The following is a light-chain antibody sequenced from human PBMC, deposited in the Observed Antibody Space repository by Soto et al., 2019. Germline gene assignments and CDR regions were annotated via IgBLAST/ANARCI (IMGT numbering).Light chain of an antibody. J-gene: IGKJ2*01. CDR3: QQYESSSPT. CDR1: QSISGW. V-gene: IGKV1-5*01. Sequence: DIQMTQSPSTLSSSVGDGVTISCRASQSISGWLAWYQQRPGEAPKILIYYASSLETGGPSRFSGSGSGTEFTLTIRSLQPDDFATSDYQQYESSSPTFGQGTKLEIK. CDR2: YAS.